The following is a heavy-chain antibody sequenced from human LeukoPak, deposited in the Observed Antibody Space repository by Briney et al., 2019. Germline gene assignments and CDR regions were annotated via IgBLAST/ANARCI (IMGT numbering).Heavy chain of an antibody. Sequence: PGGSLRLSCAASGFTFSTYAMSWVRQAPGKGLEWVSAVSGSGGSTYYADSVKGRFTISRDNSKNSLYLQMNSLRAEDTAVYYCASDNWNDYYYYGMDVWGQGTTVTVSS. V-gene: IGHV3-23*01. CDR1: GFTFSTYA. CDR2: VSGSGGST. CDR3: ASDNWNDYYYYGMDV. D-gene: IGHD1-1*01. J-gene: IGHJ6*01.